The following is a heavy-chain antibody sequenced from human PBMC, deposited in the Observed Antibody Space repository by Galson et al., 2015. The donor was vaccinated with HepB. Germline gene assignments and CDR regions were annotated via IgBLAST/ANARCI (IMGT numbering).Heavy chain of an antibody. CDR1: GFTFRNYG. CDR3: ARERAPYDFWSGYSATY. Sequence: SLRLSCAASGFTFRNYGMHWVRQAPGRGLEWMAVIWYDGNNQYYADSVKGRFTISRDNSKNTLYLQMNNLSVEDTAVYYCARERAPYDFWSGYSATYWGQGALVTVSS. V-gene: IGHV3-33*01. D-gene: IGHD3-3*01. CDR2: IWYDGNNQ. J-gene: IGHJ4*02.